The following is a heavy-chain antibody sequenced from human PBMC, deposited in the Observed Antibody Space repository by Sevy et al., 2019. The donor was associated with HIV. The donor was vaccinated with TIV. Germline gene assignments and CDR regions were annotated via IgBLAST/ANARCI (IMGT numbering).Heavy chain of an antibody. CDR1: GFTFSSYA. V-gene: IGHV3-30*01. Sequence: GGCLRLSCAASGFTFSSYAMHWVRQAPGKGLEWVAVISYEGSNKYYADSVKGRFTISRDNSKNTLYLQMNSLRAEDTAVYYCARGEDLTMIVRAPVYYYGMDVWGQGTTVTVSS. D-gene: IGHD3-22*01. CDR2: ISYEGSNK. CDR3: ARGEDLTMIVRAPVYYYGMDV. J-gene: IGHJ6*02.